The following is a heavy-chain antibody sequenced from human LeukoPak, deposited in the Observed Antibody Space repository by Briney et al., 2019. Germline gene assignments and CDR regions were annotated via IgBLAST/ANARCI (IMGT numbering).Heavy chain of an antibody. Sequence: PSETLSLTCTVSGGSISSGGYYWSWIRQPPGKGLEWIGYIYHSGSTYYNPSLKSRVTISVDRSKNQFSLKLSSVAAADTAVYYCARGYDFYPYYFDYWGQGTLVTVSS. J-gene: IGHJ4*02. CDR3: ARGYDFYPYYFDY. CDR2: IYHSGST. CDR1: GGSISSGGYY. D-gene: IGHD3-3*01. V-gene: IGHV4-30-2*01.